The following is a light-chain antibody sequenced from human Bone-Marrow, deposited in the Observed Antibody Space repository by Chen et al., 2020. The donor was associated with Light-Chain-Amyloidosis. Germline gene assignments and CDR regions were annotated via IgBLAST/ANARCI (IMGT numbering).Light chain of an antibody. CDR3: QQYGGAPLT. CDR2: DAS. J-gene: IGKJ4*01. CDR1: QSVRSDY. Sequence: EIVLTQSPGPLSLSPGERAPLSCRASQSVRSDYLAWYKQKPGQAPRVVIYDASSRATGIPDRFRGSGSGTDFTLTISRLEPEDSAVYFCQQYGGAPLTFGGGTKVEIK. V-gene: IGKV3-20*01.